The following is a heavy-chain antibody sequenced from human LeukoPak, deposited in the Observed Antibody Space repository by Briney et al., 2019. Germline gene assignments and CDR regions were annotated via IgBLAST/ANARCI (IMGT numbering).Heavy chain of an antibody. J-gene: IGHJ4*02. Sequence: PGGSPRLSCAASGFTFSSHSMNWVRQAPGKGLEWVSSISDSRDYKYYADSVKGRFTISTDDAKKSVSLQMNSLRAEDTAVYYCARGGKLDYPFDYWGQGTLVTVSS. CDR2: ISDSRDYK. D-gene: IGHD4-11*01. V-gene: IGHV3-21*01. CDR3: ARGGKLDYPFDY. CDR1: GFTFSSHS.